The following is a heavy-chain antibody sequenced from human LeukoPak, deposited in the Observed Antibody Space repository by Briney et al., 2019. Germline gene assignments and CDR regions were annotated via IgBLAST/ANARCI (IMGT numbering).Heavy chain of an antibody. CDR2: INHSGST. J-gene: IGHJ4*02. Sequence: PSETLSLTCAVYGGSFSGYYWSWIRQPPGKGLDWIGEINHSGSTNYNPSLKSRVTISVDTSKNQFSLKLSSVTAADTAVYYCARAGGLRLALDYWGQGTLVTVSS. CDR1: GGSFSGYY. V-gene: IGHV4-34*01. D-gene: IGHD3-16*01. CDR3: ARAGGLRLALDY.